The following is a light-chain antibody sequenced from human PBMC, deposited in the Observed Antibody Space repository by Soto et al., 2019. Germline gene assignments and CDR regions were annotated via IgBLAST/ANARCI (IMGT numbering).Light chain of an antibody. CDR3: QQDYNLPWT. Sequence: ETVMTQSPATLSVSPGERATLSCRASQSISNKLAWYQQRPGQAPRLLIYGASTRTTGIPDRFSGSGSETDFTLTISSLQPEDFAVYYCQQDYNLPWTFGHGTKVDIK. J-gene: IGKJ1*01. CDR1: QSISNK. V-gene: IGKV3-15*01. CDR2: GAS.